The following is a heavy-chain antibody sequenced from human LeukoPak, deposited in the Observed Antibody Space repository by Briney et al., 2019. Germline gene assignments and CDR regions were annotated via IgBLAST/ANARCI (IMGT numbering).Heavy chain of an antibody. Sequence: PSETLSLTCAVYGGSFSGYYWSWIRQPPGKGLEWIGEINHSGSTNYNPSLKSRVTISVDTSRNQFSLKLSSVTAADTAVYCCARHWSPRGRSYFDYWGQGTLVTVSS. J-gene: IGHJ4*02. CDR2: INHSGST. CDR1: GGSFSGYY. CDR3: ARHWSPRGRSYFDY. V-gene: IGHV4-34*01.